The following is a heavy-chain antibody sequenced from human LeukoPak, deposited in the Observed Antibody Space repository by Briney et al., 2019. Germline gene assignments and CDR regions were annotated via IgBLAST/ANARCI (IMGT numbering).Heavy chain of an antibody. CDR1: GFTFSSDG. CDR2: ISYDGSNK. CDR3: AKAAPLAYYDILTGQGPDY. J-gene: IGHJ4*02. D-gene: IGHD3-9*01. V-gene: IGHV3-30*18. Sequence: GRCLRLSCAASGFTFSSDGMHWVRQAPGQGLEWGAVISYDGSNKYYAASVNGPSTIYRDNSKNTLYLQMNSLRAEDTAVYYCAKAAPLAYYDILTGQGPDYWGQGTLVTVSS.